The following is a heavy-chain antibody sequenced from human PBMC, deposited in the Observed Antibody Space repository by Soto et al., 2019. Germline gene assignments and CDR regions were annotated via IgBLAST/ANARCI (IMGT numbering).Heavy chain of an antibody. J-gene: IGHJ4*02. V-gene: IGHV3-7*01. CDR2: IKHDGGRT. Sequence: EVQLVESGGGLVQPGGSLRLSCAASGFTFSSYWMSWVRQAPGKGLEWVSSIKHDGGRTYYVDSVKGRFTISRDNAKNSLYLQMNSLRAEDTAVYYCARGNGFCSSTSCQPFDYWGQGTLVTVSS. CDR1: GFTFSSYW. CDR3: ARGNGFCSSTSCQPFDY. D-gene: IGHD2-2*01.